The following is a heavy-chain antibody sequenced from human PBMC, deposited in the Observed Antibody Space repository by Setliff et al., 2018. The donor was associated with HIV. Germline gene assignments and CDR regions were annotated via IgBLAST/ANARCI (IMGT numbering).Heavy chain of an antibody. CDR3: ARGGKRAFDI. Sequence: SETLSLTCTVSGDSINSHFWTWIRQSPRKGLEWIGYISSTGAAWYNPSLKSRVTMSIDTSKIHFSLTLSSVSGADTARYYCARGGKRAFDIWGKGAMVTVSS. J-gene: IGHJ3*02. V-gene: IGHV4-59*11. CDR1: GDSINSHF. CDR2: ISSTGAA.